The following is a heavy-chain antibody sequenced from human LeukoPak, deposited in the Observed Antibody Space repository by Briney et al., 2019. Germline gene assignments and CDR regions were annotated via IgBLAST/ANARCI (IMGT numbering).Heavy chain of an antibody. CDR1: GYTFTGYY. Sequence: ASVKLSFKASGYTFTGYYMHWVRHAPGQGLELMGCINPNSGGTNYAQKFQSRVTMTRDTSISIAYMALSRLISDDTSVYNSATTPVYSCAIISVDDILDYWGQGTLVTVSS. V-gene: IGHV1-2*02. J-gene: IGHJ4*02. CDR2: INPNSGGT. CDR3: ATTPVYSCAIISVDDILDY. D-gene: IGHD3-9*01.